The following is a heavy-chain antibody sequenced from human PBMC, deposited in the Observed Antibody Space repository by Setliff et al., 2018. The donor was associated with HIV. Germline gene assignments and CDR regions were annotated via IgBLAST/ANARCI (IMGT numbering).Heavy chain of an antibody. CDR3: ARHRSYGDYDPNWFDP. J-gene: IGHJ5*02. CDR1: GGSLSTSSFY. V-gene: IGHV4-39*01. Sequence: LSLTCSVSGGSLSTSSFYWGWIRQPPGKGLQWIGSIYFSGSTYYNPSLKSRVTISVDTSKNQFSLKLRSVTAADTGIYYCARHRSYGDYDPNWFDPWGQGTLVTVSS. CDR2: IYFSGST. D-gene: IGHD4-17*01.